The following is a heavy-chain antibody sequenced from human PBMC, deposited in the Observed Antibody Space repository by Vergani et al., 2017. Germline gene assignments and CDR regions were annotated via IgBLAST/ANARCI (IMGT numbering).Heavy chain of an antibody. Sequence: QVQLQESGPGLVKPSQTLSLTCSVSGNSISSGVYYWNWLRPHPGKGLEWIGYIYSTGSTHHNPSLRMRINMSVDTSKNQFSLKLHAVTAADTAMYYCARMGGYDEGDAFRIGYFDSWGPGILVTVSS. V-gene: IGHV4-31*03. J-gene: IGHJ4*02. CDR2: IYSTGST. CDR3: ARMGGYDEGDAFRIGYFDS. D-gene: IGHD3-22*01. CDR1: GNSISSGVYY.